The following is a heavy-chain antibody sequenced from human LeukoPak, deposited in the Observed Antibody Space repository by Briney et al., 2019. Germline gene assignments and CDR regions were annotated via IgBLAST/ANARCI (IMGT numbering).Heavy chain of an antibody. D-gene: IGHD2-21*02. CDR3: AKAGGDLHFDY. CDR2: ISWNSGSI. CDR1: GFTFDDYA. V-gene: IGHV3-9*01. Sequence: GGCLRLSWAASGFTFDDYAMHWVRQAPGKGLEWVSGISWNSGSIGYADSVKGRFTISRDNAKNSLYLQMNSLRAEDTALYYCAKAGGDLHFDYWGQGTLVTVSS. J-gene: IGHJ4*02.